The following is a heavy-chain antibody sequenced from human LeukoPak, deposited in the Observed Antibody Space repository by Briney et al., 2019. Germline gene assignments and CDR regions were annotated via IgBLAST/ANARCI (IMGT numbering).Heavy chain of an antibody. D-gene: IGHD3-16*02. CDR1: GGSISSYY. CDR2: IYYSGST. V-gene: IGHV4-59*12. Sequence: SETLSLTCTVSGGSISSYYWSWIRQPPGKGLEWIGYIYYSGSTNYNPSLKSRVTISVDTSKNQFSLKLSSVTAADTAVYYCARGLRDYVWGSYRSVFSYLDYWGQGTLVTVSS. CDR3: ARGLRDYVWGSYRSVFSYLDY. J-gene: IGHJ4*02.